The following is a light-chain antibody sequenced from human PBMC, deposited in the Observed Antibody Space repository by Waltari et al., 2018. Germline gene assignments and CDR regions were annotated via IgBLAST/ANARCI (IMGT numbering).Light chain of an antibody. V-gene: IGKV1-39*01. CDR1: QNIDNF. CDR2: AAI. CDR3: QQSFKIPLS. Sequence: DIQVTQSPSFLSASVGDSVTFTCRASQNIDNFFNWYQQKPGSAPRLLVYAAINLENGVPSRFSASGSGTEFTLTISSLQPEDFATYYCQQSFKIPLSFGGGTKVEIK. J-gene: IGKJ4*01.